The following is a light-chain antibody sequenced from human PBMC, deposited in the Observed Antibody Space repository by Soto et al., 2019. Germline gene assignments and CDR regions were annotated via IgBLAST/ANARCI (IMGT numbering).Light chain of an antibody. Sequence: DIQMTQSPSILSASVGDRVTITCRASQSISSWLAWYQQKPGKAPKLLIYKASSLESGVPSRFSGSGSGTEFTLTISSLQPDDFATYYCQQYNSYSPYTFGQGTKLEIK. CDR2: KAS. J-gene: IGKJ2*01. CDR1: QSISSW. CDR3: QQYNSYSPYT. V-gene: IGKV1-5*03.